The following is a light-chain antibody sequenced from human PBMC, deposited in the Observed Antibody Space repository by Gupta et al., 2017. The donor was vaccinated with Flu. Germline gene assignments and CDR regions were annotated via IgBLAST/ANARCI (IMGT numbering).Light chain of an antibody. V-gene: IGKV3-15*01. J-gene: IGKJ4*01. CDR1: QSVSSN. CDR3: QQDDNWPS. CDR2: DAS. Sequence: SPATLSVSPGQRATRSCRASQSVSSNLAWYQQKPGQAPRLLIYDASTRATGIPDRFSGSGSGTEFTLTSSSLQSEDFALYFWQQDDNWPSFGGGTTVVIK.